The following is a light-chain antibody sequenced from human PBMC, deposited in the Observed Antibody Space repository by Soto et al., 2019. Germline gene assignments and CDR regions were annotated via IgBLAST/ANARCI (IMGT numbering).Light chain of an antibody. Sequence: DSQMTQSPSTLTASVGDRVTITCRASQSISSWLAWYQQKPGQAPKLQIYKASLLQSGVPSRFSGSGSGTEFTLTISSLQPEDFATYYCQQYDRYPVTFGGGTKV. CDR1: QSISSW. CDR2: KAS. V-gene: IGKV1-5*03. J-gene: IGKJ4*01. CDR3: QQYDRYPVT.